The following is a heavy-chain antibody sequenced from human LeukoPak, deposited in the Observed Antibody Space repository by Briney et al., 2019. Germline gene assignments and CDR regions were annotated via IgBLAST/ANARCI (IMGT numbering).Heavy chain of an antibody. D-gene: IGHD3-10*01. J-gene: IGHJ6*02. Sequence: PGGSLRLSCAASGFTFSNAWMSWVRQAPGKGLEWVGFIRSKAYGGTTEYAASVKGRFTISRDDSKSIAYLQMNSLKTEDTAVYYCTRIGFGDLYYYYGMDVWGQGTTVTVSS. CDR2: IRSKAYGGTT. CDR3: TRIGFGDLYYYYGMDV. CDR1: GFTFSNAW. V-gene: IGHV3-49*04.